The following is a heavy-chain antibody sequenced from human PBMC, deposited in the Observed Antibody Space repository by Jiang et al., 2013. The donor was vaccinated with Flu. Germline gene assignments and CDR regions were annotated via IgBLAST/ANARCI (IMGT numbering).Heavy chain of an antibody. CDR2: ISYDGNKK. J-gene: IGHJ6*02. Sequence: VQLVESGGGVVQPGRSLRLSCAASGLTFSSYGMHWVRQAPGKGLEWVAVISYDGNKKYYADSVKGRFTISRDNSKNTLYLQMSSPRLDDAAVYYCGKDLGGYYYYGMDVRGQGTTVTVSS. D-gene: IGHD3-16*01. CDR3: GKDLGGYYYYGMDV. CDR1: GLTFSSYG. V-gene: IGHV3-30*18.